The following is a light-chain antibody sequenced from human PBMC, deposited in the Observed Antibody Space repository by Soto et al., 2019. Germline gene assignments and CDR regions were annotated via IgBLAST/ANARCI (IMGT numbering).Light chain of an antibody. CDR2: DAS. Sequence: DIQMAQSPSTLSASVGDRVTITCRASQSISSWLAWYQQKPGKAPKVLIYDASSLESGVSSRFSGSGSGTEFTLTISSLQPEDFATYFCQQYNTYSLTFGGGTKVEIK. CDR1: QSISSW. CDR3: QQYNTYSLT. J-gene: IGKJ4*01. V-gene: IGKV1-5*01.